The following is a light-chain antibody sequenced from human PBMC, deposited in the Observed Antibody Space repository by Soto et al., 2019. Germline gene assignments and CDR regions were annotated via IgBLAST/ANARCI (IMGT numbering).Light chain of an antibody. Sequence: DIQLTQSPSFLSASIGDRVTITCRASQGINSNLAWYQQKPGKVPKVLIYGASTLQSGVPSRFSGSGSGTGFTLTISSLQPEDFATYYCQQLNNNPLTFGGGTKVDIK. V-gene: IGKV1-9*01. CDR1: QGINSN. CDR2: GAS. CDR3: QQLNNNPLT. J-gene: IGKJ4*01.